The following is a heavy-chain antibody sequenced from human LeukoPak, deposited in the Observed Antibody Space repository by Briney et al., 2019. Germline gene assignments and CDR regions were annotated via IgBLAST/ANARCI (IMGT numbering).Heavy chain of an antibody. Sequence: ASVKVSCKASGYTFTSYGISWVRQAPGQGLEWMGGIIPIFGTANYAQKFQGRVTITADESTSTAYMELSSLRSEDTAVYYCARGGVMGQYFDYWGQGTLVTVSS. J-gene: IGHJ4*02. CDR2: IIPIFGTA. CDR1: GYTFTSYG. V-gene: IGHV1-69*13. D-gene: IGHD3-16*01. CDR3: ARGGVMGQYFDY.